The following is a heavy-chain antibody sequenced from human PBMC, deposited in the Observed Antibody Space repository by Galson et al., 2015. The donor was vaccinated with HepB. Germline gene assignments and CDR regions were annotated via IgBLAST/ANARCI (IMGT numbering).Heavy chain of an antibody. D-gene: IGHD6-19*01. CDR1: GFTFRSYN. CDR2: ISNDTGKI. J-gene: IGHJ5*02. CDR3: AKSWQVRQELDL. Sequence: SLRLSCAASGFTFRSYNINWVRQAPGRGLEWVSCISNDTGKIQYADSVKGRFIISRDTAKNSLFLHMNSLRVEDTAVYYCAKSWQVRQELDLWGPGTLVTVTS. V-gene: IGHV3-21*01.